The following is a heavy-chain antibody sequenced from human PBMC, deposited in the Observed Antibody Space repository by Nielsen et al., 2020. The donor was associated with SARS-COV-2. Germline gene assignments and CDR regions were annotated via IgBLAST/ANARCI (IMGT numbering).Heavy chain of an antibody. CDR3: ARDMEGVWFGELLSQFYYYYMDV. Sequence: GGSLRLSCAASGFTFSSYWMSWVRQAPGKGPEWVANIKQDGSEKYYVDSVKGRFTISRDNAKNSLYLQMNSLRAEDTAVYYCARDMEGVWFGELLSQFYYYYMDVWGKGTTVTVSS. CDR2: IKQDGSEK. D-gene: IGHD3-10*01. V-gene: IGHV3-7*01. CDR1: GFTFSSYW. J-gene: IGHJ6*03.